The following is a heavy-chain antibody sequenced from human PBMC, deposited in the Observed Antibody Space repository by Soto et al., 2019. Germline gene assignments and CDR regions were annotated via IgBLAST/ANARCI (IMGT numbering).Heavy chain of an antibody. CDR3: TRGHYDGSGY. CDR2: IYSDGTP. CDR1: GLTVSSSY. V-gene: IGHV3-53*01. D-gene: IGHD3-3*01. Sequence: GGSLRLSCAASGLTVSSSYMNWVRQAPGKGLEWVSVIYSDGTPYYADSVKGRFTISRDNSKNTVFLQMNSLRDEDTAVYYCTRGHYDGSGYWGQGTLVTVSS. J-gene: IGHJ4*02.